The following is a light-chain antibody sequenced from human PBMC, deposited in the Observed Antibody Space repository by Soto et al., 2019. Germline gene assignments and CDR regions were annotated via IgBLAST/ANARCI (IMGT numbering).Light chain of an antibody. V-gene: IGLV1-51*01. CDR1: RSNLGTYY. CDR3: GAWDSSLDVYV. CDR2: DDS. Sequence: QSVLTQPPSLSAAPGQKIMISCSGSRSNLGTYYVSWYLQLPGRAPKVLIYDDSRRPSGIPDRFSGSKSGTSATLAITGLQTGDECDYSCGAWDSSLDVYVFGGGTKVTVL. J-gene: IGLJ1*01.